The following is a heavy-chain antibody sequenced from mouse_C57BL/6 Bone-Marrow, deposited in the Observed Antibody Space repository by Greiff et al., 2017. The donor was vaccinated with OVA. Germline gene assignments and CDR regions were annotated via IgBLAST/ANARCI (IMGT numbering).Heavy chain of an antibody. J-gene: IGHJ2*01. Sequence: QVQLQQPGAELVRPGTSVKLSCTASGYTFTSYWMHWVKQRPGQGLEWIGVIDPSDSSTNYNQKFKGKATLTVDTSSSTAYMQLSSLTSEDSAVYYGARSLRGFDYWGQGTTLTVSS. D-gene: IGHD1-2*01. CDR1: GYTFTSYW. CDR2: IDPSDSST. V-gene: IGHV1-59*01. CDR3: ARSLRGFDY.